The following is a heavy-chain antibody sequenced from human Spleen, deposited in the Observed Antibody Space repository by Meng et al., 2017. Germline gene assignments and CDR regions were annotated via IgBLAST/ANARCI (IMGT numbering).Heavy chain of an antibody. CDR1: GGTFSSYA. Sequence: LGTAGAGVKTPGASVKVSCKASGGTFSSYAISWVRQAPGQGLEWMGGIIPIFGTANYAQKFQGRVTMTTDTSTSTAYMELRSLRSDDTAVYYCARDLGYGSGSYFAYWGQGTLVTVSS. D-gene: IGHD3-10*01. CDR2: IIPIFGTA. CDR3: ARDLGYGSGSYFAY. V-gene: IGHV1-69*05. J-gene: IGHJ4*02.